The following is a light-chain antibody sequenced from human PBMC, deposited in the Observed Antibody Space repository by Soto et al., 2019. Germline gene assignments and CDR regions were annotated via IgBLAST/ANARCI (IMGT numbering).Light chain of an antibody. CDR1: SEDIGAYDY. Sequence: SALTQPASVSASPGQSIFISCTGTSEDIGAYDYVSWYQQHPDKAPKLILYAVNDRPSGVSSRFSGSKSGNTASLTISGVQPDDEADYYCSSYRSSDTLEVFGTGTKVTVL. V-gene: IGLV2-14*01. CDR2: AVN. J-gene: IGLJ1*01. CDR3: SSYRSSDTLEV.